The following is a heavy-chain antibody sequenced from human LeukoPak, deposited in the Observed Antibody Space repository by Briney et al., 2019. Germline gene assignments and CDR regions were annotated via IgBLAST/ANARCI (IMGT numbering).Heavy chain of an antibody. D-gene: IGHD3-10*01. CDR2: INYSGST. CDR1: GGSVSSTTYF. V-gene: IGHV4-39*01. CDR3: ARYVVYGSGKYYFDY. J-gene: IGHJ4*02. Sequence: SETLSLTCTVSGGSVSSTTYFWSWIRQPPGKGLERIASINYSGSTYYNPSLKSRVTISVDTSENQFSLKLSSVTAADTAVYYCARYVVYGSGKYYFDYWGQGTLVTVSS.